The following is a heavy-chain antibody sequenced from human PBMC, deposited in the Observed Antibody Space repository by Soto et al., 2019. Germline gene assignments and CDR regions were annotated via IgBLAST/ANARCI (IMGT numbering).Heavy chain of an antibody. J-gene: IGHJ2*01. CDR1: GFTFSNAW. CDR3: TTEEWAFYCYYEAWYFDL. D-gene: IGHD3-22*01. CDR2: IKSNTDGGTT. V-gene: IGHV3-15*01. Sequence: EVQLVESGGGLVKPGGSLRLSCAASGFTFSNAWMSWVRQAPGKGLEWVGRIKSNTDGGTTDYAAPVKGRFTISRADSTNTLYLQLNSLNTEDTAVYYCTTEEWAFYCYYEAWYFDLWCRGTLVTVS.